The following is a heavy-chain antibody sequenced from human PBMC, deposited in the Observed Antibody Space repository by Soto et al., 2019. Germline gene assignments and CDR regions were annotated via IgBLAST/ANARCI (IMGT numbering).Heavy chain of an antibody. CDR2: ISGSGGST. Sequence: VLLLASGGGLVQPGGSLSLSCAASGFTFISYAMSWVRQAPGKGLEWVSAISGSGGSTYYADTVKGRFTISRDNAKNKLYLRMNSLRAEDTAVYYCARANGYYRSGSYGDIWGQGTMVTVSS. D-gene: IGHD3-10*01. V-gene: IGHV3-23*01. J-gene: IGHJ3*02. CDR1: GFTFISYA. CDR3: ARANGYYRSGSYGDI.